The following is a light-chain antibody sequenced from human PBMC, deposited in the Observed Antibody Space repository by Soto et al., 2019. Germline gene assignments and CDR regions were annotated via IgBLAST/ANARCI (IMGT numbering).Light chain of an antibody. CDR3: QQYNKWLTWT. V-gene: IGKV3-15*01. J-gene: IGKJ1*01. Sequence: EIVMTQSPATLSVSPGERATLSCRASQNINSNLAWYQQKPGQGPRLLIYGAFTRATGVPDRFTVSGSGTEFTLTISSLQSEDFAVYYCQQYNKWLTWTFGRGTKVEIK. CDR1: QNINSN. CDR2: GAF.